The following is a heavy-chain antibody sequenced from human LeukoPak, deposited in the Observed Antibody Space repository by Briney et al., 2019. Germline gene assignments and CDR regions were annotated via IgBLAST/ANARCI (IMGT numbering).Heavy chain of an antibody. J-gene: IGHJ6*03. CDR2: IYYSGST. D-gene: IGHD5-12*01. Sequence: PSETLSLTCTVSGGSISSYYWSWIRQPPGKGLEWIGYIYYSGSTNYNPSLKNRVTISVDTSKNQFSLKLSSVTAADTAVYYCARGQRGYSGYDRNYYMDVWGKGTTVTVSS. CDR3: ARGQRGYSGYDRNYYMDV. CDR1: GGSISSYY. V-gene: IGHV4-59*01.